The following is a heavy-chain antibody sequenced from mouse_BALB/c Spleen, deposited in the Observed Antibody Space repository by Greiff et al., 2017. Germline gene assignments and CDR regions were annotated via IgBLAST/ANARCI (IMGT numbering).Heavy chain of an antibody. V-gene: IGHV2-9*02. Sequence: LQESGPGLVAPSQSLSITCTVSGFSLTSYGVHWVRQPPGKGLEWLGVIWAGGSTNYNSALMSRLSISKDNSKSQVFLKMNSLQTDDTAMYYCARGEYDGFFAYWGQGTLVTVSA. J-gene: IGHJ3*01. CDR2: IWAGGST. D-gene: IGHD2-4*01. CDR3: ARGEYDGFFAY. CDR1: GFSLTSYG.